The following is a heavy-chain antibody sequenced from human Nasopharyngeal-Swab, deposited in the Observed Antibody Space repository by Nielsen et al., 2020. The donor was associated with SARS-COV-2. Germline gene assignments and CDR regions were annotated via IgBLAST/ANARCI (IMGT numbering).Heavy chain of an antibody. J-gene: IGHJ4*02. V-gene: IGHV4-31*03. CDR3: ASITMVRGVIIKGFDY. CDR1: GGSFSSGGYY. Sequence: SETLSLTCTVPGGSFSSGGYYWSWIRQHPGKGLEWIGYIYYSGSTYYNPSLKSRVTISVDTSKNQFSLKLSSVTAADTAVYYCASITMVRGVIIKGFDYWGQGTLVTVSS. D-gene: IGHD3-10*01. CDR2: IYYSGST.